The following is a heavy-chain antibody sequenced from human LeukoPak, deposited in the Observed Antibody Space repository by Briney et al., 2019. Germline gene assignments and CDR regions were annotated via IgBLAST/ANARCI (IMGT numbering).Heavy chain of an antibody. CDR1: GFTFSTYA. CDR2: ISPAGGSI. D-gene: IGHD2-15*01. Sequence: GGSLRLSCAASGFTFSTYAMSWVRQAPGKGLEWVSLISPAGGSIYYADSVKGRFTISRDNSENTLYLQMSSLRTEDTAVYYCAKRHCSGGSCLSGVDYWGQGTLVTVSS. CDR3: AKRHCSGGSCLSGVDY. J-gene: IGHJ4*02. V-gene: IGHV3-23*01.